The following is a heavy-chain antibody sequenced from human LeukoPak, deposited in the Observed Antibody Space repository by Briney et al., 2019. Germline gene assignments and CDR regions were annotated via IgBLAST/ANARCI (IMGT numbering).Heavy chain of an antibody. CDR3: ARDLGGFWSGYYYY. J-gene: IGHJ4*02. CDR1: GGSISSGGYY. D-gene: IGHD3-3*01. CDR2: IYYSGST. Sequence: PSETLSLTCTVSGGSISSGGYYWGWIRQHPGKGLEWIGYIYYSGSTYYNPSLKSRVTISVDTSKNQFSLKLSSVTAADTAVYYCARDLGGFWSGYYYYWGQGTLVTVSS. V-gene: IGHV4-31*03.